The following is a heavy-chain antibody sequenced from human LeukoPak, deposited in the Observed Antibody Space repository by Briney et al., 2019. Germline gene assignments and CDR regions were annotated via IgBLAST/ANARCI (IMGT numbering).Heavy chain of an antibody. D-gene: IGHD5-12*01. V-gene: IGHV4-39*01. Sequence: SETLSLTCAVSGGSISSTSYYWDWIRQPPGKGLEWIGNFYDGGSTHYKPSLKSRVTISVDTSKNQFSLKLSSVTAADTAVYYCARHTRPGYSGYENAFDMWGPGTMVTVSS. J-gene: IGHJ3*02. CDR1: GGSISSTSYY. CDR2: FYDGGST. CDR3: ARHTRPGYSGYENAFDM.